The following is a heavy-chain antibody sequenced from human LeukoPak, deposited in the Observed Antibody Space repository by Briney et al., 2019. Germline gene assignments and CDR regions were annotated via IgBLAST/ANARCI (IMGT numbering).Heavy chain of an antibody. CDR2: ISSSSSYI. CDR1: GFTFGSYS. V-gene: IGHV3-21*01. D-gene: IGHD4-17*01. Sequence: PGGSLRLSCAASGFTFGSYSMNWVRQAPGKGLEWVSSISSSSSYIYYADSVKGRFTISRDNAKNSLYLQMNSLRAEDTAVYYCARRYGDYVSDAFDIWGQGTMVTVSS. CDR3: ARRYGDYVSDAFDI. J-gene: IGHJ3*02.